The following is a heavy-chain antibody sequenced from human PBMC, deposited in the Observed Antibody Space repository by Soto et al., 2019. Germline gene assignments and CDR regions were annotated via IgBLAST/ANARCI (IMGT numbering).Heavy chain of an antibody. D-gene: IGHD6-13*01. J-gene: IGHJ4*02. Sequence: SSETLSLTCTVSGGSVSSGSYYWSWIRQPPGKGLEWIGYIYYSGGTNYNPSLKSRVTISVDTSKNQFSLKLSSVTAADTAVYYCARVARTLQGLWQQLVLRYFDYWGQGTLVTVSS. CDR3: ARVARTLQGLWQQLVLRYFDY. CDR1: GGSVSSGSYY. V-gene: IGHV4-61*01. CDR2: IYYSGGT.